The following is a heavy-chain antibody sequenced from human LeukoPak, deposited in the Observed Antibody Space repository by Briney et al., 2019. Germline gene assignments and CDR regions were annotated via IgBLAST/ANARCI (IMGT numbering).Heavy chain of an antibody. CDR1: GGSISSSSYY. J-gene: IGHJ3*02. D-gene: IGHD5-18*01. CDR3: ARRRSYGYGIAALDI. V-gene: IGHV4-61*05. CDR2: IYYSGST. Sequence: SETLSLTCTVSGGSISSSSYYWAWIRQPPGKGLEWIGYIYYSGSTNYSPSLKSRVSIAVDTSKNQFSLKLSSVTVADTAVYYCARRRSYGYGIAALDIWGQGTMVIVSS.